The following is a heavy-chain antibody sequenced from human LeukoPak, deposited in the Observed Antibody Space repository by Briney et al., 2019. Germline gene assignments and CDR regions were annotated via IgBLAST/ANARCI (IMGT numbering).Heavy chain of an antibody. Sequence: GASVKVSCKASGFTFTTYVSWVRQAPGQGLEWMGWIRGDNGATFYAHELRGRLTMTTDTSTSTVYMELRSLKSDDTAIYYCTRDQATFDIWGQGTMVIVTS. J-gene: IGHJ3*02. CDR3: TRDQATFDI. V-gene: IGHV1-18*01. CDR2: IRGDNGAT. CDR1: GFTFTTYV.